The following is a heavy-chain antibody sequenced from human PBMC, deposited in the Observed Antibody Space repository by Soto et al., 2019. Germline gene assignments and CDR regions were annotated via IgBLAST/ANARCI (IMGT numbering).Heavy chain of an antibody. J-gene: IGHJ6*02. Sequence: AAVKVSCKASGYSFTDYHIHWVRQAPGQGLEWMGWINPNSGGTNYAQKFQGRVTMTRDTSISTAYMELSRLRSDDTAVYYCARTFSSGWYAPYYYYGMDVWGQGTTVTVSS. CDR1: GYSFTDYH. CDR3: ARTFSSGWYAPYYYYGMDV. CDR2: INPNSGGT. D-gene: IGHD6-19*01. V-gene: IGHV1-2*02.